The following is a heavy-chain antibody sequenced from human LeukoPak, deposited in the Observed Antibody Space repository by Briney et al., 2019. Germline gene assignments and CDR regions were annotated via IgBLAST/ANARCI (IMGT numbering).Heavy chain of an antibody. CDR3: TRVYDYVWGSYRPRREYYFDY. V-gene: IGHV3-49*04. CDR1: GFTFGDYA. Sequence: PGGSLRLSCTASGFTFGDYAMSWVRQAPGKGLEWVGFITSKAYGGTTEYAASVKGRFTISRDDSKSIAYLQMNSLKTEDTAVYYCTRVYDYVWGSYRPRREYYFDYWGQGTLVTVSS. J-gene: IGHJ4*02. CDR2: ITSKAYGGTT. D-gene: IGHD3-16*02.